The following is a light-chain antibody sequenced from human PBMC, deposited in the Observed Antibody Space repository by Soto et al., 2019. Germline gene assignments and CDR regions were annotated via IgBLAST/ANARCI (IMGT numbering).Light chain of an antibody. CDR2: DAS. Sequence: EIVLTQSPGTLSLSPGERATLSCRASQSVGNNYLAWYQQKPGEAPRLLIYDASNRATGLPDRFSGSGSWTDLSLTISRREPEDFAVYYCHQCATSPLTFGQGTKVELK. CDR1: QSVGNNY. J-gene: IGKJ1*01. V-gene: IGKV3-20*01. CDR3: HQCATSPLT.